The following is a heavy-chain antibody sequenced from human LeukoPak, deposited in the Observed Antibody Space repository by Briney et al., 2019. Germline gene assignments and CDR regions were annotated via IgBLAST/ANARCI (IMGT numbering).Heavy chain of an antibody. Sequence: PSETLSLTCTVSGGSISSSSYYWSWIRQPPGKELEWIGYIYYSGSANYNPSLKSRVTISVDTSKNQFSLKLSSVTAADTAVYYCARGHGAADDYWGQGTLVTVSS. CDR2: IYYSGSA. D-gene: IGHD6-13*01. J-gene: IGHJ4*02. V-gene: IGHV4-61*01. CDR3: ARGHGAADDY. CDR1: GGSISSSSYY.